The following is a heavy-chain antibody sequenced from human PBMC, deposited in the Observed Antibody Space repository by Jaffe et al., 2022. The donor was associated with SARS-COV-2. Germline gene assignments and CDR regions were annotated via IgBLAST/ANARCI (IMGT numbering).Heavy chain of an antibody. Sequence: EVQLLESGGGLVQPGGSLRLSCAASGFTFSSYAMSWVRQAPGKGLEWVSAISGSGGSTYYADSVKGRFTISRDNSKNTLYLQMNSLRAEDTAVYYCAKGQHIVVVTAIDWFDPWGQGTLVTVSS. CDR1: GFTFSSYA. CDR3: AKGQHIVVVTAIDWFDP. J-gene: IGHJ5*02. D-gene: IGHD2-21*02. CDR2: ISGSGGST. V-gene: IGHV3-23*01.